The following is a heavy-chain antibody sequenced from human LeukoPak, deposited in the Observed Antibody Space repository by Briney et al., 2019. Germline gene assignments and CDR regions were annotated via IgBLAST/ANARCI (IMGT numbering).Heavy chain of an antibody. Sequence: PGGSLRFSCAASGFTFSSYDMHWVRQATGKGLEWVSAIGTAGDTYYPGSVKGRFTISRDNSKNTLYLQMNSLRAEDTAVYYCAKTGGSSGYYYGDAFGIWGQGTMVTVSS. J-gene: IGHJ3*02. CDR2: IGTAGDT. V-gene: IGHV3-13*01. CDR3: AKTGGSSGYYYGDAFGI. D-gene: IGHD3-22*01. CDR1: GFTFSSYD.